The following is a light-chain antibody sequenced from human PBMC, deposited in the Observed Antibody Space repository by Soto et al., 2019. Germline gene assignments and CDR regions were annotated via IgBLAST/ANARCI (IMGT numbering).Light chain of an antibody. Sequence: TQSPSSLSASLGDRVTITCRASQSISNFLNWVQHKPGNAPKVLISAASTLQSGVPSRFSGSGSGTEFTLTISSLQPDDFGTYYCQQYDTSPLTFGGGTKVDIK. V-gene: IGKV1-16*01. CDR2: AAS. J-gene: IGKJ4*02. CDR1: QSISNF. CDR3: QQYDTSPLT.